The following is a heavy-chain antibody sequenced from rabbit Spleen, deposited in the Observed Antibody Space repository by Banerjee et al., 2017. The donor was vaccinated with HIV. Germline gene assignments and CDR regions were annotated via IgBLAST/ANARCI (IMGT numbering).Heavy chain of an antibody. CDR3: ARNYVNAFDP. D-gene: IGHD1-1*01. V-gene: IGHV1S45*01. CDR1: GFSFTNKDV. Sequence: QEQLEESGGGLVKPEGSLILTCTASGFSFTNKDVMCWVRQAPGKGLEWIGCINTITGKAVHAAWAKGRFTIPRAPSAPVFLEMASLTAADTATYFCARNYVNAFDPWGQGTLVTVS. J-gene: IGHJ2*01. CDR2: INTITGKA.